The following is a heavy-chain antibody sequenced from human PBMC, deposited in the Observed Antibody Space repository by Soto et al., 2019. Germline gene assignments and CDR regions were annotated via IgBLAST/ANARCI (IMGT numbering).Heavy chain of an antibody. J-gene: IGHJ5*02. V-gene: IGHV3-23*01. Sequence: GGSLRLSCAASWFTFSSYAMASVRQAPGKGLEWVSGSSGRGGSTYDADCVNGRFTISRDNSKNTLYLQMNRLRAEDTAVYYCAKASNYNYWFDPWGQGTLVTVS. CDR3: AKASNYNYWFDP. D-gene: IGHD1-1*01. CDR2: SSGRGGST. CDR1: WFTFSSYA.